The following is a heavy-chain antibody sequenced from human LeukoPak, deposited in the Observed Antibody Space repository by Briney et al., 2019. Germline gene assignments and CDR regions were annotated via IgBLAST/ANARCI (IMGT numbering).Heavy chain of an antibody. CDR3: AGDSGLIVRGIITRAFDS. CDR2: TYYGSNWYS. J-gene: IGHJ4*02. CDR1: GDNVSRDRTA. Sequence: SQTLSLTCAIAGDNVSRDRTAWNWIRQSPSRGLEWLGRTYYGSNWYSDYAASVKSRISINADPSKNQFSLQLNSVTPEDAAVYYCAGDSGLIVRGIITRAFDSWGQGTLVTVSS. D-gene: IGHD3-10*01. V-gene: IGHV6-1*01.